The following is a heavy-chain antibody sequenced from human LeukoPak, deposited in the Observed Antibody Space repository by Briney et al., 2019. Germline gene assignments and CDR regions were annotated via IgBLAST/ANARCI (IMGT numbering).Heavy chain of an antibody. J-gene: IGHJ4*02. CDR3: ACGTLTGTYYFDY. D-gene: IGHD3-9*01. Sequence: GGSLRLSCTASGFTFSSYAMSWVRQAPGRGLEWVSTISSSEDYTYYADSVKGRFTISRDNSRNTLYLQMNSLRGGDTAVYYCACGTLTGTYYFDYWGQGTLVTVSS. V-gene: IGHV3-23*01. CDR2: ISSSEDYT. CDR1: GFTFSSYA.